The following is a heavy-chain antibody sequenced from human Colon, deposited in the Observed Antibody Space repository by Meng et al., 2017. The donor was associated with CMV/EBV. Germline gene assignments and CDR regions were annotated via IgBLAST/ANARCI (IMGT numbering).Heavy chain of an antibody. V-gene: IGHV3-11*04. CDR2: ISASGTTI. CDR1: GFTFRDYY. CDR3: ARDRRHYGDSSGYGSLDY. Sequence: LSLTCAASGFTFRDYYMTWIRQAPGKGLEWVSYISASGTTIYYADSVKGRFTISRDNAKNSLYLQMNSLRAEDTAVYYCARDRRHYGDSSGYGSLDYWGQGTLVTVSS. D-gene: IGHD3-22*01. J-gene: IGHJ4*02.